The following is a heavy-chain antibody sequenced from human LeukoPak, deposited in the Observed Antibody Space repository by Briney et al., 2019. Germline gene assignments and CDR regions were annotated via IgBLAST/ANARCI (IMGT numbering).Heavy chain of an antibody. Sequence: ASVKVSCKASGYTFTSYGISCVRQAPGQGVEWMGWISAYNGNTNYAQKLQGRVTMTTDTSTSTAYMELRSLRSDDTAVYYCARARGFRQWLDYWGQGTLVTVSS. J-gene: IGHJ4*02. V-gene: IGHV1-18*01. CDR2: ISAYNGNT. CDR1: GYTFTSYG. D-gene: IGHD6-19*01. CDR3: ARARGFRQWLDY.